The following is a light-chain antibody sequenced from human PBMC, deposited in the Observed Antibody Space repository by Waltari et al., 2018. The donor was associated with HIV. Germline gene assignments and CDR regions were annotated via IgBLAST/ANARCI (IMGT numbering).Light chain of an antibody. J-gene: IGLJ1*01. CDR1: SSNIGAGSD. CDR2: AKK. CDR3: QSYDSIVSGFV. V-gene: IGLV1-40*01. Sequence: QSVLTQPPSVSGAPGQRVTISCTGSSSNIGAGSDVHWYRQFPGTAPKLLIYAKKSRPSGRPDRVSGSESGTSASLAITGLQADDEADYYCQSYDSIVSGFVCGAGTKVSVL.